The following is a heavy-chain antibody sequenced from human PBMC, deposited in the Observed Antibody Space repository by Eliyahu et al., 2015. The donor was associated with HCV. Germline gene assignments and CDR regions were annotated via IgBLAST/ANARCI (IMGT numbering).Heavy chain of an antibody. Sequence: EVKKPGSSVKVSCKASXGTFSSYAISWVRQAPGQGLEWMGGXIXIFGTANYAQKXQGRVTITADESTSTAYMELSSLRXEDPXVYXCARWSGTDAXFXYWGQGTLVTVSS. D-gene: IGHD3-10*01. CDR1: XGTFSSYA. V-gene: IGHV1-69*01. CDR3: ARWSGTDAXFXY. J-gene: IGHJ4*02. CDR2: XIXIFGTA.